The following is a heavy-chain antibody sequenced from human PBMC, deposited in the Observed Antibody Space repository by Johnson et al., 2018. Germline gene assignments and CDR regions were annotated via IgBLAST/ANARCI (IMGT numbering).Heavy chain of an antibody. D-gene: IGHD2-15*01. V-gene: IGHV4-59*01. Sequence: QVQLQESGPGLVKPSETLSLTCTVSGGSTSSFYWSWIRQSPGKGLQWIGYIHHSGSTNYNPSLKSRLSMSVDTSKNQFPLKLHSVTAAETAVYYCARVDSGRAAGGQGTTVT. CDR2: IHHSGST. J-gene: IGHJ6*02. CDR1: GGSTSSFY. CDR3: ARVDSGRAA.